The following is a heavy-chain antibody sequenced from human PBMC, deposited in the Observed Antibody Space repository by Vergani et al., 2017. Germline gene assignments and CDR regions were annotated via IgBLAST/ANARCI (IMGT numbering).Heavy chain of an antibody. CDR2: ISGSGGST. CDR1: GFTFSSYA. CDR3: AKDRPAYNWNHPAYFDY. D-gene: IGHD1-14*01. V-gene: IGHV3-23*01. Sequence: EVQLLESGGGLVQPGGSLRLSCAASGFTFSSYAMSWVRQAPGKGLEWVSAISGSGGSTYYADSVKARFTISRDNSKNTLYLQMNSLRAEDTAVYYCAKDRPAYNWNHPAYFDYWGQGTLVTVSS. J-gene: IGHJ4*02.